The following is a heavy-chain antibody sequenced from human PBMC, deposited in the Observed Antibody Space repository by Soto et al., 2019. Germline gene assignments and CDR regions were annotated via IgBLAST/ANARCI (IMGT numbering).Heavy chain of an antibody. CDR3: ARSPNPWFSADY. Sequence: QVQLQQWGAGLLKPSETLSLTCAIYGASFSGYSWSWIRQPPGKGLEWIGEINRSGSTNYSPSLKSRVTISVDTSKNHFSLTVTSVTAVDTALYYCARSPNPWFSADYWGQGILVTVSS. D-gene: IGHD3-10*01. CDR1: GASFSGYS. J-gene: IGHJ4*02. CDR2: INRSGST. V-gene: IGHV4-34*01.